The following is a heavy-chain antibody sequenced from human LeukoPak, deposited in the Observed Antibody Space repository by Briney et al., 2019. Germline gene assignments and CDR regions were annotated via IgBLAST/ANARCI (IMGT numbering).Heavy chain of an antibody. J-gene: IGHJ4*02. V-gene: IGHV3-9*01. D-gene: IGHD5-18*01. CDR2: ISWNSGSI. CDR1: GFTFDDYA. CDR3: AKDLSYSYGSYYFDY. Sequence: GGSLRLSCAASGFTFDDYAMHWVRQAPGKGLEWVSGISWNSGSIGYADSVKGRFTISRDNAKNSLYLQMNSLRAEDTALYYCAKDLSYSYGSYYFDYWGQGTLATVSS.